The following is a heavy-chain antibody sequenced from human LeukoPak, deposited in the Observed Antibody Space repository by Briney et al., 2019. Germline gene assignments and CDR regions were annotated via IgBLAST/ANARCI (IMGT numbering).Heavy chain of an antibody. V-gene: IGHV4-59*01. Sequence: SETLSLTCTVSGGSISSYYWSWIRQPPGKGLEWIGYIYYSGSTNYNPSLKSRVTISVDTSKNQFSLKLSSVTAADTAVYYCARANGPGFDYWGQGTLVTVSS. CDR1: GGSISSYY. CDR2: IYYSGST. J-gene: IGHJ4*02. CDR3: ARANGPGFDY.